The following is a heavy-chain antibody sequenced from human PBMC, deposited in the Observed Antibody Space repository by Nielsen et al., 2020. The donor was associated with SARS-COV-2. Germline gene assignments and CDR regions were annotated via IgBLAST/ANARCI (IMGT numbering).Heavy chain of an antibody. J-gene: IGHJ4*02. CDR1: GYTFTGYF. V-gene: IGHV1-46*01. D-gene: IGHD3-22*01. Sequence: ALVKVSCKASGYTFTGYFMHWVRQAPGQGLEWMGIINPSGGSTSYAQKFQGRVTMTRDTSTSTVYMELSSLRSEDTAVYYCARQYYYDSSGYYYDLDYWGQGTLVTVSS. CDR2: INPSGGST. CDR3: ARQYYYDSSGYYYDLDY.